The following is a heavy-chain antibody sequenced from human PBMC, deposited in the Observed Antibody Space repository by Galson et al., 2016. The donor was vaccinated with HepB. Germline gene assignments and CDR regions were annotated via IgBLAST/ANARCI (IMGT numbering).Heavy chain of an antibody. CDR3: AREGGDFKVDF. CDR1: GGSISSGDYY. Sequence: TLSLTCTVSGGSISSGDYYWSWIRQSPGKGLEWIGYIYYIRNTYYNPSLKSRVSISVDTSKNQFSLTLSSVTAADTAIYYCAREGGDFKVDFWGQGTLVTVSS. V-gene: IGHV4-30-4*01. D-gene: IGHD2-21*01. J-gene: IGHJ4*02. CDR2: IYYIRNT.